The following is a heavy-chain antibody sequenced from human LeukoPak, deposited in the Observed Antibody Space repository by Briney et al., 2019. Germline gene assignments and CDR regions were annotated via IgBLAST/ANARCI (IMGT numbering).Heavy chain of an antibody. Sequence: GESLKISCKGSRYSFPDYWIAWVRQMPGTGLEWMGIIYPGDSDTRYSPSFQGQVSISADKSITTAYLQWSSLKASDTAMYYCARRDSSSWIFDYWGQGTLVTASS. CDR2: IYPGDSDT. CDR1: RYSFPDYW. V-gene: IGHV5-51*01. J-gene: IGHJ4*02. D-gene: IGHD6-13*01. CDR3: ARRDSSSWIFDY.